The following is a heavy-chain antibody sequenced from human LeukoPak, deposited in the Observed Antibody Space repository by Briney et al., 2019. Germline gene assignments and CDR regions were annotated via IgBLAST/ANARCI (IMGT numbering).Heavy chain of an antibody. CDR1: GYTFTSYG. D-gene: IGHD3-22*01. Sequence: GASVKVSCKASGYTFTSYGISWVRQAPGQGLEWMGWISAYNGNTNYAQKLQGRVTMTTDTSTSTAYMELRSLRSDDTAVYYCARYDSSGYYTTSLDYWGQGTLVTVSS. V-gene: IGHV1-18*01. CDR3: ARYDSSGYYTTSLDY. CDR2: ISAYNGNT. J-gene: IGHJ4*02.